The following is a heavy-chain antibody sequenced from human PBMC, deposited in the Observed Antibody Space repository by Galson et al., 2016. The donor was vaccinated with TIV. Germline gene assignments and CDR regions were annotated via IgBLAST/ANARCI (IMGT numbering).Heavy chain of an antibody. CDR2: FSNSDYT. Sequence: SLRLSCAASGFSVSDNCINWVRQAPGKGLEWVSIFSNSDYTNYADSVKGRFTISRDNSKNTVYLHMSRLRAEDTAVYYCARERRRCGDNCYLSYYFGMDVWGQGTTVTVSS. V-gene: IGHV3-66*03. CDR3: ARERRRCGDNCYLSYYFGMDV. CDR1: GFSVSDNC. J-gene: IGHJ6*02. D-gene: IGHD2-21*01.